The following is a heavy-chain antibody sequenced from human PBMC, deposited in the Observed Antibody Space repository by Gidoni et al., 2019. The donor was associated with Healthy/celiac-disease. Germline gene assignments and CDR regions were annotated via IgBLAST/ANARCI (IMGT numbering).Heavy chain of an antibody. D-gene: IGHD2-2*01. Sequence: QVQLVQSGAEVKKPGASVKVSCKASGYTFTGYYMHWVRQAPGQGLEWMGRINPNSGGTNYAQKFQGRVTMTRDTSISTAYMELSRLRSDDTAVYYCAREVGRVPAANNWFDPWGQGTLVTVSS. CDR2: INPNSGGT. J-gene: IGHJ5*02. CDR1: GYTFTGYY. CDR3: AREVGRVPAANNWFDP. V-gene: IGHV1-2*06.